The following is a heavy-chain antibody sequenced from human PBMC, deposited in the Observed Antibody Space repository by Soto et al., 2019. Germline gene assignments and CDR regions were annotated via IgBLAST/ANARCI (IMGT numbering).Heavy chain of an antibody. CDR2: ISYDGSNK. CDR1: GFTFSSYG. Sequence: GGSLRLSCAASGFTFSSYGMHWVRQAPGKGLEWVAVISYDGSNKYYTDSGKGRFTISRDNSKNTLYLQMNSLRAEDPAVYYWARAGEEDQTGGFFGRHWYFDLWGRGTLVTVSS. V-gene: IGHV3-30*03. J-gene: IGHJ2*01. D-gene: IGHD7-27*01. CDR3: ARAGEEDQTGGFFGRHWYFDL.